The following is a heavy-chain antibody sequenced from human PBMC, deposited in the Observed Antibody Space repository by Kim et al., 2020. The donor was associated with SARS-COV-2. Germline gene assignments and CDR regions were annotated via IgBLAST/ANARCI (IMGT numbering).Heavy chain of an antibody. Sequence: GGSLRLSCAASGFTFGDYAMHWVRQAPGKGLEWVSGISWNSGSIGYADSVKGRFTISRDNAKNSLYLQMNSLRAEDTALYYCAKDTAYCSSTSCYTYYFDYWGQGTLVTVSS. CDR3: AKDTAYCSSTSCYTYYFDY. D-gene: IGHD2-2*02. J-gene: IGHJ4*02. V-gene: IGHV3-9*01. CDR1: GFTFGDYA. CDR2: ISWNSGSI.